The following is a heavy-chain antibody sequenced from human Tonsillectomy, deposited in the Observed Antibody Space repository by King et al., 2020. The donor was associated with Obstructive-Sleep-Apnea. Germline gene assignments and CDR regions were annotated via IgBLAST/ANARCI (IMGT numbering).Heavy chain of an antibody. CDR1: GYTVTGYY. D-gene: IGHD3-9*01. CDR3: ARAEYDDILTAYSGYDY. Sequence: QLVQSGAEVKKPGASVKVSCKTSGYTVTGYYMHWVRQAPGQGLEWMGRINPNSGGTNYAQKFQGRVTMTRDTSTSTAYMELSRLKVDDTSVYYCARAEYDDILTAYSGYDYWGQGTLVTVSS. V-gene: IGHV1-2*06. J-gene: IGHJ4*02. CDR2: INPNSGGT.